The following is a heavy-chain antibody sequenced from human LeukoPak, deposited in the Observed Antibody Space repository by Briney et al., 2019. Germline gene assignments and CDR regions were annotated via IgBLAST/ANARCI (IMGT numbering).Heavy chain of an antibody. Sequence: PSETLSLTCSVSGGSVSDYYWTWIRQPAGKGLEWIGRIYTSGSTNYNPSLKSRLTISVDKSKNQLSLRLNSVTAADTAVYYCARVGGAASTLSAFDIWGQGTMVTVSS. V-gene: IGHV4-4*07. CDR1: GGSVSDYY. CDR2: IYTSGST. D-gene: IGHD2-21*01. J-gene: IGHJ3*02. CDR3: ARVGGAASTLSAFDI.